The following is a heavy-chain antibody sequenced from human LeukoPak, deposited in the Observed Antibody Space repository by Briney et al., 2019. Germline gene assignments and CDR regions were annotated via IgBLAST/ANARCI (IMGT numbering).Heavy chain of an antibody. CDR1: GYTFTSDW. V-gene: IGHV5-51*01. J-gene: IGHJ4*02. D-gene: IGHD4-11*01. CDR2: IYPGDSDT. Sequence: GESLKISCKASGYTFTSDWIGWVRQMPGKGLEWMGIIYPGDSDTRYTPSFQGQVTISADKSISTAYLQWSSLKASDTAMYCCARRSDHSFDYWGQGTLVTVSS. CDR3: ARRSDHSFDY.